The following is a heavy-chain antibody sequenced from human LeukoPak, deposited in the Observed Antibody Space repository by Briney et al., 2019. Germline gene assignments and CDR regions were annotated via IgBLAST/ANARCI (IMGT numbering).Heavy chain of an antibody. CDR1: GDSVSSNSAA. CDR3: ARVEAEDTAMPTGYYYYGMDV. Sequence: SRTLSLTCAISGDSVSSNSAAWNWIRQSPSRGLEWLGRTYYRSKWYNDYAVSVKSRITINPDTSKNQFSLQLNSVTPEDTAVYYCARVEAEDTAMPTGYYYYGMDVWGQGTTVTVSS. D-gene: IGHD5-18*01. V-gene: IGHV6-1*01. CDR2: TYYRSKWYN. J-gene: IGHJ6*02.